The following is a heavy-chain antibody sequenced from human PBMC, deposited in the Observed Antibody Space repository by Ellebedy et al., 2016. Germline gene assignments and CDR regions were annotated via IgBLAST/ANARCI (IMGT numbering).Heavy chain of an antibody. D-gene: IGHD3-10*01. CDR1: GGSISSSSYY. V-gene: IGHV4-61*05. Sequence: SETLSLXXTVSGGSISSSSYYWGWIRQPPGKGLEWIGYIYYSGSTNYNPSLKSRVTISVDTSKNQFSLKLSSVTAADTAVYYCAKTSGWGYGENWGQGTLVTVSS. CDR3: AKTSGWGYGEN. CDR2: IYYSGST. J-gene: IGHJ4*02.